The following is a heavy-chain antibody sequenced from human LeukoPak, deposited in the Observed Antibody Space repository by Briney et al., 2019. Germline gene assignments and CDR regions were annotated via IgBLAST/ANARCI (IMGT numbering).Heavy chain of an antibody. CDR2: IYYSGTT. J-gene: IGHJ4*02. CDR1: GGSITGDY. V-gene: IGHV4-59*01. CDR3: ARDRGSLGGFDY. Sequence: KASETLSLTCTVSGGSITGDYWSWTRQPPGKGLEWIAFIYYSGTTNYSPSLRSRVTISVDTSKNQFSLKLNSVTAADTAMYYCARDRGSLGGFDYWGQGTLVTVS. D-gene: IGHD3-16*01.